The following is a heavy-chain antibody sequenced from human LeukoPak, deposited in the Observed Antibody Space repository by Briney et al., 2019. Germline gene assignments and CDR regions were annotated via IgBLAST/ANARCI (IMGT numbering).Heavy chain of an antibody. V-gene: IGHV3-48*01. Sequence: GGSLRLSCAASGFTFSSYSMNWVRQAPGKGLEWVSYISSSSSTIYYADSVKGRFTISRDNAKNSLYLQMNSLRAEDTAVYYCARDQPIVVVPAAVDYWGQGTLVTVSS. D-gene: IGHD2-2*01. J-gene: IGHJ4*02. CDR1: GFTFSSYS. CDR2: ISSSSSTI. CDR3: ARDQPIVVVPAAVDY.